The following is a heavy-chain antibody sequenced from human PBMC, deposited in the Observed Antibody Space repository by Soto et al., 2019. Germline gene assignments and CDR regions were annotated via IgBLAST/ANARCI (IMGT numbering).Heavy chain of an antibody. CDR2: INAGNGNT. CDR3: ARYRYYYDSSGTPKNGMDV. CDR1: GYTFTSYA. D-gene: IGHD3-22*01. V-gene: IGHV1-3*01. Sequence: QVQLVQSGAEVKKPGASVKVSCKASGYTFTSYAMHWVRQAPGQRLEWMGWINAGNGNTNYSQKFQGRVTITRDTSASTAYMELSSLRSEDTAVYYCARYRYYYDSSGTPKNGMDVWGQGTTVTVSS. J-gene: IGHJ6*02.